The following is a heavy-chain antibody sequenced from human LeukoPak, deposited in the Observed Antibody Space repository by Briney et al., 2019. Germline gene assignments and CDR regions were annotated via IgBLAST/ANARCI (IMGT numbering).Heavy chain of an antibody. V-gene: IGHV3-23*01. CDR1: GFTFSSYA. CDR3: AKVWSGQRKLGPFDY. Sequence: GGSLRLSCAASGFTFSSYAMSWVRQAPGKGLEWVSAISGSGGSTYYADSVKGRFTISRDNSKNTLYLQMNSLRAEDTAVYYCAKVWSGQRKLGPFDYWGQGTLVTVSS. J-gene: IGHJ4*02. D-gene: IGHD6-25*01. CDR2: ISGSGGST.